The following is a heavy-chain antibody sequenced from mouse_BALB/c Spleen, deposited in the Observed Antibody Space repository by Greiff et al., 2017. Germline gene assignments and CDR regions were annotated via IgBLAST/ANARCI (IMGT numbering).Heavy chain of an antibody. D-gene: IGHD2-3*01. V-gene: IGHV1-15*01. CDR2: IDPETGGT. CDR3: TRFYDGYYYAMDY. Sequence: QVQLQQSGAELVRPWASVTLSCKASGYTFTDYEMHWVKQTPVHGLEWIGAIDPETGGTAYNQKFKGKATLTADKSSSTAYIELRSLTSEDSAVYYCTRFYDGYYYAMDYWGQGTSVTVSS. J-gene: IGHJ4*01. CDR1: GYTFTDYE.